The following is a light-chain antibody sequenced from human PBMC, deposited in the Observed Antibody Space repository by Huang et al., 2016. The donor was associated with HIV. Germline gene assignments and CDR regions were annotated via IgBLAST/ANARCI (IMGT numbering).Light chain of an antibody. V-gene: IGKV1-9*01. Sequence: IQLTQSPSSLSAAIGDRVTITSRASQDISYYLAWYQQKPGKAPKLMIYDASTLQSDVPSRFSGGGSGTDFTLTISSLQPADFATYYCQQLNSYPITFGQGTRLEIK. CDR3: QQLNSYPIT. CDR2: DAS. J-gene: IGKJ5*01. CDR1: QDISYY.